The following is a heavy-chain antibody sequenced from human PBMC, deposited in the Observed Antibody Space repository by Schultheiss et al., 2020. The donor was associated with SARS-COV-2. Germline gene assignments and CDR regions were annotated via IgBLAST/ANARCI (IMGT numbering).Heavy chain of an antibody. CDR3: ARFMHSSSWPLDY. CDR1: GGSFSGYY. D-gene: IGHD6-13*01. CDR2: INHSGST. V-gene: IGHV4-34*01. J-gene: IGHJ4*02. Sequence: SETLSLTCAVYGGSFSGYYWSWIRQPPGKGLEWIGEINHSGSTNYNPSLKSRVTISVDTSKNQFSLKLSSVTAADTAVYYCARFMHSSSWPLDYWGQGTLVTVSS.